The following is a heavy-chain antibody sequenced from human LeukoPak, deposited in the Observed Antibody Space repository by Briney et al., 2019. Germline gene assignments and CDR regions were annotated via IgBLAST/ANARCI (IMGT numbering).Heavy chain of an antibody. CDR3: TTARYTGYSIRDDYFDY. V-gene: IGHV3-30*04. D-gene: IGHD6-13*01. Sequence: PGGSLRLSCAASGFTFSSYAMHWVRQAPGKGLEWVAVISYDGSNKYYADSVKGRFTISRDNSKNTLYLQMNSLKTEDTAVYYCTTARYTGYSIRDDYFDYWGQGTLVTVSS. J-gene: IGHJ4*02. CDR1: GFTFSSYA. CDR2: ISYDGSNK.